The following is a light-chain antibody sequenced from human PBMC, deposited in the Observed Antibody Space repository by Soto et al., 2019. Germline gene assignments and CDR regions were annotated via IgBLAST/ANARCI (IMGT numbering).Light chain of an antibody. J-gene: IGKJ1*01. V-gene: IGKV3-15*01. CDR3: QQYNNWPPWT. Sequence: EIVMTQSPATLSVSPGERATLSCRASQSVSSNLAWYQHKPGQAPRLLIYGASTRATGIPARFSGSGSGTEFTLTISSLQSEDFAVYYCQQYNNWPPWTFGQGTKVVIK. CDR1: QSVSSN. CDR2: GAS.